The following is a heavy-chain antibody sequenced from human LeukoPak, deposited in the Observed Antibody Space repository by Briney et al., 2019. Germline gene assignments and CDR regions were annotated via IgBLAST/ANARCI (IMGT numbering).Heavy chain of an antibody. Sequence: GRSLRLFCAASGFTFNSYAMSWVRQAPWERLQWVSGISDSGGNTYYADSVRGRFTISRDNSKNTLYLQMNSLRAEDTAVYYCARHRSSWLIDYWGQGTLVTVSS. D-gene: IGHD6-6*01. J-gene: IGHJ4*02. V-gene: IGHV3-23*01. CDR2: ISDSGGNT. CDR3: ARHRSSWLIDY. CDR1: GFTFNSYA.